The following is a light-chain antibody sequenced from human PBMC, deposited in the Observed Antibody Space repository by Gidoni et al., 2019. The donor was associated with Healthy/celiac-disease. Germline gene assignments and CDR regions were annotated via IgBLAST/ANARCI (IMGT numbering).Light chain of an antibody. CDR1: SSDVGGYNY. J-gene: IGLJ1*01. CDR3: SSYTSSSTLFYV. V-gene: IGLV2-14*01. CDR2: EVS. Sequence: QSALTQPASASASPGQSITISCTGTSSDVGGYNYLSWYQQHPGQAPKLMIYEVSNRPSGVSNRFSGSKSGNTASLTISGLQAEDEADYYCSSYTSSSTLFYVFGTGTKVTVL.